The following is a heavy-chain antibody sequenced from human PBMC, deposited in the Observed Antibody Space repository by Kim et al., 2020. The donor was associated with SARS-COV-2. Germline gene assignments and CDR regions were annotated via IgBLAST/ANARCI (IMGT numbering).Heavy chain of an antibody. V-gene: IGHV3-30*04. D-gene: IGHD6-13*01. CDR3: ARDSSRGGSSWSYYYYGMDV. Sequence: GGSLRLSCAASGFTFSSYAMHWVRQAPGKGLEWVAVISYDGSNKYYADSVKGRFTISRDNSKNTLYLQMNSLRAEDTAVYYCARDSSRGGSSWSYYYYGMDVWGQGTTVTVSS. CDR2: ISYDGSNK. J-gene: IGHJ6*02. CDR1: GFTFSSYA.